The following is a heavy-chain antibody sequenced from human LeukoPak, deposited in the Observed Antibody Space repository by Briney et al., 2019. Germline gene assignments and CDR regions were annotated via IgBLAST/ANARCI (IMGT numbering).Heavy chain of an antibody. J-gene: IGHJ4*02. Sequence: GGSLRLSCAASGFTFSDYYMSWIRQAPGKGLEWVSSISSSSSYIYYADSVKGRFTISRDNAKNSLYLQMNSLRAEDTAVYYCARGSNRYSSGWSYYFDYWGQGTLVTVSS. CDR3: ARGSNRYSSGWSYYFDY. CDR1: GFTFSDYY. D-gene: IGHD6-19*01. CDR2: ISSSSSYI. V-gene: IGHV3-11*06.